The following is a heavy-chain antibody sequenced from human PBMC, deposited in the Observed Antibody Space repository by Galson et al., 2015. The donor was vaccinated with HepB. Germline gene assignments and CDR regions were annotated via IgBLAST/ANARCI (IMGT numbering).Heavy chain of an antibody. V-gene: IGHV3-43*01. J-gene: IGHJ4*02. CDR3: AKDIALRYSSGWYSGEGLDY. Sequence: SLRLSCAASGFTFDDYTMHWVRQAPGKGLEWVSLISWDGGSTYYADSVKGRFTISRDNSKNSLYLQMNSLRTEDTALYYCAKDIALRYSSGWYSGEGLDYWGQGTLVTVSS. CDR1: GFTFDDYT. CDR2: ISWDGGST. D-gene: IGHD6-19*01.